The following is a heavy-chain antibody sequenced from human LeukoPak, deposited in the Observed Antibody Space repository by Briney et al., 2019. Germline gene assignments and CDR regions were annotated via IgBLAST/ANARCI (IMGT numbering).Heavy chain of an antibody. CDR1: GYTFTSYD. V-gene: IGHV1-8*01. J-gene: IGHJ5*02. D-gene: IGHD3-10*01. CDR2: INPNSGNT. CDR3: ARGLDYYGSGSYYTWFDP. Sequence: ASVKVSCKASGYTFTSYDINWVRQATGQGLEGMGWINPNSGNTGYAQKFQGRVTMTRNTSISTAYMELSSLRSEDTAVYYCARGLDYYGSGSYYTWFDPWGQGTLVTVSS.